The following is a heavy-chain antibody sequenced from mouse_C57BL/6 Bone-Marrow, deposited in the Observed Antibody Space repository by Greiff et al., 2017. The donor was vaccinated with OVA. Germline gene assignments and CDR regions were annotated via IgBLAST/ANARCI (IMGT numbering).Heavy chain of an antibody. CDR1: GYTFTNYW. CDR2: IYPGGGYT. D-gene: IGHD3-3*01. J-gene: IGHJ1*03. CDR3: AREGTWYCDV. Sequence: VQLQQSGAELVRPGTSVKMSCKASGYTFTNYWIGWAKQRPGHGLEWIGDIYPGGGYTNYNEKFKGKATLTADKSSSTAYMQFSSLTSEDSAIYYCAREGTWYCDVWGTGTTVTVSS. V-gene: IGHV1-63*01.